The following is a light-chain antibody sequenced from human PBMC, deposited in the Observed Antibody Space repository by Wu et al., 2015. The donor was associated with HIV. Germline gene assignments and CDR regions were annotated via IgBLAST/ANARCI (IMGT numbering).Light chain of an antibody. Sequence: IVLTQSPATLSLSPGERATLSCRASQSVGRNLAWHQQKPGQAPRLLVYYTSTRATGIPARFSGSGSGGTDFTLTISSLEPEDFAVYYCQQRGTWFTFGPGTRVDIK. CDR3: QQRGTWFT. J-gene: IGKJ3*01. CDR1: QSVGRN. CDR2: YTS. V-gene: IGKV3-11*01.